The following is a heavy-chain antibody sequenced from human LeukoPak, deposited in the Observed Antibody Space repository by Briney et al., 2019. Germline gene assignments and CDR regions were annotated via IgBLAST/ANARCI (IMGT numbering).Heavy chain of an antibody. D-gene: IGHD3-22*01. CDR1: GGSFSGYY. J-gene: IGHJ6*03. Sequence: SETLSLTCVVSGGSFSGYYRSWVRQPPGKGLEWIGQINNSGSTNYTPSLKGRVTISVDTSKNQFSLKLSSVTAADTAMYYCARSLSDYYDGGHEGQGYYYMDVWGNGTTVTVSS. V-gene: IGHV4-34*01. CDR2: INNSGST. CDR3: ARSLSDYYDGGHEGQGYYYMDV.